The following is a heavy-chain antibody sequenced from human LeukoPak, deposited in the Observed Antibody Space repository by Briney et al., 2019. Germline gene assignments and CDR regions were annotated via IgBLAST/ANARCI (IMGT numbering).Heavy chain of an antibody. CDR2: ISSSSSYI. D-gene: IGHD2-21*02. V-gene: IGHV3-21*01. J-gene: IGHJ4*02. Sequence: GGSLRLSCAASGFTFSSYSMNWVRQAPGKGLEWVSSISSSSSYIYYADSVKGRFTISRDSAKNSLYLQMNSLRAEDTAVYYCARVVTARGGDYWGQGTLVTVSS. CDR3: ARVVTARGGDY. CDR1: GFTFSSYS.